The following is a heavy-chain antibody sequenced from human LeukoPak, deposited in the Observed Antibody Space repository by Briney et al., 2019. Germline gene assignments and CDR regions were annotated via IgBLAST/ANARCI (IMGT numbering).Heavy chain of an antibody. J-gene: IGHJ4*02. CDR1: GGTFSSYA. V-gene: IGHV1-69*05. D-gene: IGHD6-6*01. Sequence: ASVKFSCKASGGTFSSYAISWVRQAPGQGLESMGGIIPIFGTANYAQKFQGRVTITTDESTSTTYMELSSLRSEDTAVYSCAFRRFRQYSGSSWSPFDYWGQRTPVTVSS. CDR2: IIPIFGTA. CDR3: AFRRFRQYSGSSWSPFDY.